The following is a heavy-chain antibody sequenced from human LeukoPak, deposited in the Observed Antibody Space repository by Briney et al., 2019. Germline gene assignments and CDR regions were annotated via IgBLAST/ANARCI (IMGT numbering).Heavy chain of an antibody. CDR3: AREGVVVPAAMGGWFDP. CDR1: GGSISSYY. J-gene: IGHJ5*02. Sequence: SETLSLTCTVSGGSISSYYWSWIRQPPGKGLEWVGYIYYSGSTNYNPPLKSRVTISVDTSKNQFSLKLSSVTAADTAVYYCAREGVVVPAAMGGWFDPWGQGTLVTVSS. CDR2: IYYSGST. V-gene: IGHV4-59*01. D-gene: IGHD2-2*01.